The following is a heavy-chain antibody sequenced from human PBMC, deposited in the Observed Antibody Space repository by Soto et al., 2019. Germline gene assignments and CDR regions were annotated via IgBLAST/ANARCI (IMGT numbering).Heavy chain of an antibody. D-gene: IGHD3-22*01. CDR3: ARATYYYDSSGYYSAFDI. CDR1: GGSISSYY. J-gene: IGHJ3*02. Sequence: LSLTCTVSGGSISSYYWSWIRQPPGKGLEWIGYIYYSGSTNYNPSFKSRVTISVDTSKNQFSLKLSSVTAADTAVYYCARATYYYDSSGYYSAFDIWGQGTMVTVSS. CDR2: IYYSGST. V-gene: IGHV4-59*01.